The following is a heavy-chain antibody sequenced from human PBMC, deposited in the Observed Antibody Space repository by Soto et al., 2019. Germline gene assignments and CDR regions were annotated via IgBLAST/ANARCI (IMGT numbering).Heavy chain of an antibody. D-gene: IGHD5-12*01. V-gene: IGHV3-23*01. J-gene: IGHJ4*02. CDR1: GFSFDTYA. CDR3: AKLGMTTINRDY. Sequence: EAQLLESGGGLVQPGGSLRLSCAVSGFSFDTYAMSWVRQAPGKGLEWVSSISGSGGNTYYADSVKGRFTISRDNSKNILYLQMTSLRAEDTALYYCAKLGMTTINRDYWGQGTQVTVSS. CDR2: ISGSGGNT.